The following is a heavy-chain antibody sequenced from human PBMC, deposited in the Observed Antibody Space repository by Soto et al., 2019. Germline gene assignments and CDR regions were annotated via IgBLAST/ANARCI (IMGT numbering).Heavy chain of an antibody. CDR3: ARGPRGLYGNDY. V-gene: IGHV3-74*01. Sequence: RLSRGVGEVTRYRCATSCVSKAAGKGLVWVSRINMDGSSTNYADSVKGRLTISRDNAKNTLYLQMNSLRADDTAVYYCARGPRGLYGNDYWGQGALVTVSS. J-gene: IGHJ4*02. D-gene: IGHD2-8*01. CDR1: EVTRYRCA. CDR2: INMDGSST.